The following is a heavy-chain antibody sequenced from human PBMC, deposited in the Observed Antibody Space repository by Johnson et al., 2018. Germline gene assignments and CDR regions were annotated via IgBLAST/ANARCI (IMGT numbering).Heavy chain of an antibody. D-gene: IGHD2-2*02. V-gene: IGHV3-30-3*01. J-gene: IGHJ3*02. CDR3: ARPLSIPFDAFDI. CDR1: GFTFSSYA. Sequence: VQLVESGGGVVQPGRSLRLSCAASGFTFSSYAMHWVRQAPGKGLEWVAVISYDGSNKYYVDSMKGRFTISRDNAKNSLYLQMNSLRAEDTAGYYCARPLSIPFDAFDIWGQGTMVTVSS. CDR2: ISYDGSNK.